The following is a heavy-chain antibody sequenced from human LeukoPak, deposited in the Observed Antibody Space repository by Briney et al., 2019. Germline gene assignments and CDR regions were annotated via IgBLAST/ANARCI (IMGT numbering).Heavy chain of an antibody. CDR2: INPNSGGT. CDR3: ARVLCNWNDGMCYYYGMDV. CDR1: GYTFTGYY. J-gene: IGHJ6*02. Sequence: SVKVSCKASGYTFTGYYMHWVRQAPGQGLEWMGWINPNSGGTNYAQKFQGRVTMTRDTSISTAYMELSRLRSDDTAVYYCARVLCNWNDGMCYYYGMDVWGQGTTVTVSS. D-gene: IGHD1-20*01. V-gene: IGHV1-2*02.